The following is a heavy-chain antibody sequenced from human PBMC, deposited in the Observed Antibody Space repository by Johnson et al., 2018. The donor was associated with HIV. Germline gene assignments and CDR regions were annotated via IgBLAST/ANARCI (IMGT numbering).Heavy chain of an antibody. J-gene: IGHJ3*02. D-gene: IGHD3-22*01. CDR2: ISYDGTNK. Sequence: QMQLVESGGGVVQPGTSLRLSCSAYGFTFSGFAMHWVRQAPGKGLEWLAFISYDGTNKYFTDSVRGRFTISRDNSKNTLYLQMNSLRAEDTAVYYCAKAGDYYDSSGYYDAFDIWGQGTMVTVSS. V-gene: IGHV3-30-3*01. CDR3: AKAGDYYDSSGYYDAFDI. CDR1: GFTFSGFA.